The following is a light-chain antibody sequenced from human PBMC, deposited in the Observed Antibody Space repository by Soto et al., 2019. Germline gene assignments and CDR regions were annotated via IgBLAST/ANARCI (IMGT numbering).Light chain of an antibody. Sequence: EIVLTHSPGTLSLSPGERATLSCRASQSVSNIYLAWYQQTPGQAPRLLIYGASNTATGIPDRFSGSGSGTDFTLTISRLEPEDCAVYYCQQYGSSGTFGQGTKVDIK. CDR3: QQYGSSGT. J-gene: IGKJ1*01. V-gene: IGKV3-20*01. CDR1: QSVSNIY. CDR2: GAS.